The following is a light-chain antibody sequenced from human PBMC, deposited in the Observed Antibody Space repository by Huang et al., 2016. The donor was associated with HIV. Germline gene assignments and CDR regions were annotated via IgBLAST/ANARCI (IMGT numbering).Light chain of an antibody. CDR3: QQYNNWPRT. J-gene: IGKJ1*01. Sequence: EVVMTQSPATLSVSPGEVATLSCRASQSVSSNLAWFQQKHGQPPRLLSYGVSTRATGVPARFSGSGSGTEFTLTISSLQSEDFAVYYCQQYNNWPRTFGQGTKVEI. CDR2: GVS. V-gene: IGKV3-15*01. CDR1: QSVSSN.